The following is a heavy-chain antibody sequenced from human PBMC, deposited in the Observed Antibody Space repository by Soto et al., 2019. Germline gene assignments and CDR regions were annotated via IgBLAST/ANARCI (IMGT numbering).Heavy chain of an antibody. J-gene: IGHJ4*02. Sequence: SGPTLVNPTQTLTLTCTVSGFSLSTRGVGVVWIRQPPGKALEWLALIYWNDDKRYSPSLKSRLTITKDTSKNQVVLAMTNMDPVDTATYYCAHRGTCGGDCYSFDSWGLGTLVTVSS. CDR2: IYWNDDK. V-gene: IGHV2-5*01. CDR1: GFSLSTRGVG. CDR3: AHRGTCGGDCYSFDS. D-gene: IGHD2-21*02.